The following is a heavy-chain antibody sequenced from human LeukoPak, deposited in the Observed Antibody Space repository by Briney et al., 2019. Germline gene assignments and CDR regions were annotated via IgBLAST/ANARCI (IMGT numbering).Heavy chain of an antibody. V-gene: IGHV4-4*02. CDR1: GGSISSSNY. CDR3: ARGNYDYVWGSYRRYYFDY. J-gene: IGHJ4*02. CDR2: INHSGST. D-gene: IGHD3-16*02. Sequence: SGTLSLTCAVSGGSISSSNYWSWIRQPPGKGLEWIGEINHSGSTNYNPSLKSRVTISVDTSKNQFSLKLSSVTAADTAVYYRARGNYDYVWGSYRRYYFDYWGQGTLVTVSS.